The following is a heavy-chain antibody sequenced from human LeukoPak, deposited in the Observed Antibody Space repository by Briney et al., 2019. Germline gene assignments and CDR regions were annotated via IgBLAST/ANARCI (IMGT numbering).Heavy chain of an antibody. CDR2: IYYSGST. D-gene: IGHD3-22*01. CDR1: GGSISSYY. Sequence: SETLSLTCTVSGGSISSYYWSWIRQPPGKGLEWIGYIYYSGSTNYSPSLKSRVTISVDTSKNQFSLKLSSVTAADTAVYYCARVNYDSSGYSYHFDYWGQGTLVTVSS. V-gene: IGHV4-59*12. CDR3: ARVNYDSSGYSYHFDY. J-gene: IGHJ4*02.